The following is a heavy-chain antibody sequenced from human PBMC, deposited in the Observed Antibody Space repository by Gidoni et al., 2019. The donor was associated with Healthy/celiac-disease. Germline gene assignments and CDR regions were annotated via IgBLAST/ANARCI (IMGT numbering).Heavy chain of an antibody. CDR1: GGSFSGYY. D-gene: IGHD3-3*01. Sequence: QVQLQQWGAGLLKPSETLSLTCAVYGGSFSGYYWSWIRQPPGKGLEWIGEINHSGSTNYNPSLKSRVTISVDTSKNQFSLKLSSVTAADTAVYYCARIRVKLRSLREYYYYMDVWGKGTTVTVSS. CDR3: ARIRVKLRSLREYYYYMDV. V-gene: IGHV4-34*01. CDR2: INHSGST. J-gene: IGHJ6*03.